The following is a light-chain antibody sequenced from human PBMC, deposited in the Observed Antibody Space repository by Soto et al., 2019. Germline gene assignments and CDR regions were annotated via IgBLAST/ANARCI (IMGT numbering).Light chain of an antibody. V-gene: IGKV3D-20*02. J-gene: IGKJ5*01. CDR1: QSVSSSY. CDR3: QQRNVWPPVT. Sequence: EIVLTQSPGTLSLSPGERATLSCRASQSVSSSYLAWYQQKPGQAPRLLIYDASSRPTDITARFSGSGSGTDFTLTISSLEPEDSAVYYCQQRNVWPPVTFGQGTRLEI. CDR2: DAS.